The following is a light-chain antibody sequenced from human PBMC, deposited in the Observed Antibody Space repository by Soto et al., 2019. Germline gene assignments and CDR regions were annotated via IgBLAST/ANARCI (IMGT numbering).Light chain of an antibody. J-gene: IGKJ2*03. CDR3: KQYGRG. CDR2: GAS. V-gene: IGKV3-20*01. CDR1: QSVSSSY. Sequence: EIVLTQSPGTLSLSPGERATLSCRASQSVSSSYLAWYQQKPGQAPRLLIYGASSRATGIPDRFSGSGSGTDFTLTISRREPEDFAVYYWKQYGRGFGQGTKVDIK.